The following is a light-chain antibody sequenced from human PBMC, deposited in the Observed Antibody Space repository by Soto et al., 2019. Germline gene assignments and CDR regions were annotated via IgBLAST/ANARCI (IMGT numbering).Light chain of an antibody. J-gene: IGLJ3*02. V-gene: IGLV8-61*01. CDR2: STN. CDR1: SGSVSTNYY. Sequence: QAVVTQEPSFSVSPGGTVTLTCGLSSGSVSTNYYPSWYQQTPGQVPRTLIYSTNTRSSGVPDRFSGSILGNKAALTITGAQADDESDYYCVLYMGSGIWVFGGGTKLTVL. CDR3: VLYMGSGIWV.